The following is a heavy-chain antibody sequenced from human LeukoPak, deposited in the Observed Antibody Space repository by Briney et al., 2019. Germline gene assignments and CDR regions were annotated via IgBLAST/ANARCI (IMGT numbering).Heavy chain of an antibody. CDR2: ISVRGDTI. CDR3: ARDSGYCREINCHHFDF. V-gene: IGHV3-48*03. D-gene: IGHD2-15*01. CDR1: GFSFITYE. Sequence: GGSLRLSCAASGFSFITYEMNWVRQAPGKGLEWVSYISVRGDTIYYADSVKGRFTISRDNAKNSLYLEMNSLRGEDTAVYYCARDSGYCREINCHHFDFWGQGTLVTVSS. J-gene: IGHJ4*02.